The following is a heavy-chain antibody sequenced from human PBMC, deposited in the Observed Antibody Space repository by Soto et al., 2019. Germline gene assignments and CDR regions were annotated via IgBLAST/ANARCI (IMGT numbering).Heavy chain of an antibody. CDR2: INPSGGST. CDR3: ARSLTEPDY. Sequence: ASVKVSCKASGYTFTSYDMHWVRQAPGQGLEWMGMINPSGGSTSYAQKFQDRVTMTRDTSTSAVYMELSSLRSEDTAVYYCARSLTEPDYWGQGTLVTAPQ. CDR1: GYTFTSYD. D-gene: IGHD1-1*01. V-gene: IGHV1-46*01. J-gene: IGHJ4*02.